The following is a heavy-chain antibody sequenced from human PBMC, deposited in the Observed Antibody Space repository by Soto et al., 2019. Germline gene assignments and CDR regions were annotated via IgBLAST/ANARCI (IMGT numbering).Heavy chain of an antibody. CDR3: ARALVTDYNSRDYHYYFAMDV. V-gene: IGHV4-31*02. Sequence: PSETLSLTCFVSGGPVSCDGLCWSWIRHLPGKGLEWIANVYHTGTTYYNPSLKSRVSMSVDTSQNQFSLILASVTAADTAVYYCARALVTDYNSRDYHYYFAMDVWGQGTSVTVSS. CDR1: GGPVSCDGLC. CDR2: VYHTGTT. J-gene: IGHJ6*02. D-gene: IGHD3-22*01.